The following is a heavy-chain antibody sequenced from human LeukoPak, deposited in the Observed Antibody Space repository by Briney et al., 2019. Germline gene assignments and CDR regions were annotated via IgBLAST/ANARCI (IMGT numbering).Heavy chain of an antibody. CDR1: GFTFSSYE. J-gene: IGHJ3*02. CDR2: ISSSGSTI. V-gene: IGHV3-48*03. D-gene: IGHD6-19*01. CDR3: TREHRWLVLDAFDI. Sequence: GGSLRLSCAASGFTFSSYEMNWVRQAPGKGLEWVSYISSSGSTIYYADSVKGRFTISRDNAKNSLYLQMNSLRTEDTAVYYCTREHRWLVLDAFDIWGQGTMVTVSS.